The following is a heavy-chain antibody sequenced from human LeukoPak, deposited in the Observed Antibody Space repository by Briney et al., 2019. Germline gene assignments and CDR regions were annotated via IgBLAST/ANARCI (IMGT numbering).Heavy chain of an antibody. J-gene: IGHJ6*02. CDR3: GKRELWHGSGEDA. CDR2: ISGSGDRT. V-gene: IGHV3-23*01. D-gene: IGHD3-10*01. CDR1: GFTFNNYG. Sequence: GRSLRLSCAASGFTFNNYGMSWFRQTPGKGLEWVSAISGSGDRTYYAESVKGRFSISRDNSKNTLYLQMHSLRAEDTAVYYCGKRELWHGSGEDAWGQGTTVTVSS.